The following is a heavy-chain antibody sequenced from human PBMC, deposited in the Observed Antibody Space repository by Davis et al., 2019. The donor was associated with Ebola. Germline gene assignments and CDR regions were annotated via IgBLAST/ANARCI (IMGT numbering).Heavy chain of an antibody. V-gene: IGHV1-18*01. J-gene: IGHJ5*02. CDR3: ARDITMIVGGWFDP. CDR1: VGTFSSYA. CDR2: ISAYNGNT. Sequence: ASVKVSCKASVGTFSSYAISWVRQAPGQGLEWMGWISAYNGNTNYAQKLQGRVTMTTDTSTSTAYMELRSLRSDDTAVYYCARDITMIVGGWFDPWGQGTLVTVSS. D-gene: IGHD3-22*01.